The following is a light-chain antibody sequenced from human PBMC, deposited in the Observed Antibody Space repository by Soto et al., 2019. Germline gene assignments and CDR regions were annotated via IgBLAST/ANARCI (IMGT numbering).Light chain of an antibody. CDR2: EAT. CDR3: CSYAGSTTLV. J-gene: IGLJ3*02. V-gene: IGLV2-23*01. CDR1: SSDVGTYNF. Sequence: QSALTQPASVSGSPGQSITISCTGTSSDVGTYNFVSWYQQRPGKAPKLMIFEATKRPSGVPNRFSGSKSGNTASLTISGLQAEDEADYYCCSYAGSTTLVLGGGTKLPVL.